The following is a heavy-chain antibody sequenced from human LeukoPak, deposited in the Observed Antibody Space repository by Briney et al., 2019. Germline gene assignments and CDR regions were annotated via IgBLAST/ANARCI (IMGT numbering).Heavy chain of an antibody. J-gene: IGHJ5*02. CDR1: GGSISSYY. Sequence: SSETLSLTCTVSGGSISSYYWSWIRQPPGKGLEWIGYIYYSGSTNYNPSLKSRVTISVDTSKNQFSLKLSSVTAADTAVYYCARGPERTFNWFDPWGREPWSPSPQ. V-gene: IGHV4-59*01. CDR2: IYYSGST. CDR3: ARGPERTFNWFDP.